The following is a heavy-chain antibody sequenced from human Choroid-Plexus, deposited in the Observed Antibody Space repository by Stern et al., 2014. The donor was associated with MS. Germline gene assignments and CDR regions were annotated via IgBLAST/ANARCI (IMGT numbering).Heavy chain of an antibody. J-gene: IGHJ5*02. CDR3: AKDRQYLTYFFDH. CDR1: GFTLGSCA. CDR2: VSYDGSNK. Sequence: VQLVESGGGVVQPGRPLRLSWVASGFTLGSCAMHWVRQAPGKGLERVAGVSYDGSNKYYADSVKGRFTISRDNSQNTLYMQMSSLRPEDTAVYYCAKDRQYLTYFFDHWGQGSLVTVSS. D-gene: IGHD2/OR15-2a*01. V-gene: IGHV3-30*18.